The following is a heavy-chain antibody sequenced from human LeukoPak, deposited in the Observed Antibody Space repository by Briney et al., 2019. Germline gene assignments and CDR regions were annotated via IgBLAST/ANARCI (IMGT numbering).Heavy chain of an antibody. Sequence: ASVKVSCKASGYTFTGYYMHWVRQAPGQGLEWMGWVIPNSGGTTYAQEFQGRVTMTRDTSISTAYMDLNRLTSDDTAVYYCVRSEYRRGYEYWGQGTLVTVSS. CDR1: GYTFTGYY. D-gene: IGHD5-12*01. J-gene: IGHJ4*02. CDR3: VRSEYRRGYEY. V-gene: IGHV1-2*02. CDR2: VIPNSGGT.